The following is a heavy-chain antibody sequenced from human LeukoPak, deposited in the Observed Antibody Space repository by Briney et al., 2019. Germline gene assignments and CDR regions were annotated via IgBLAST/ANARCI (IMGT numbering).Heavy chain of an antibody. V-gene: IGHV3-15*01. CDR3: ARGDHYYDSSGLGLAFDI. CDR1: GFTFSNAW. CDR2: IKSKTDGGTT. Sequence: PGGSLRLSCAASGFTFSNAWMSWVRQAPGKGLEWVGRIKSKTDGGTTDYAAPVKGRFTISRDDSKNTLYLQMNSLRAEDTAVYYCARGDHYYDSSGLGLAFDIWGQGTMVTVSS. J-gene: IGHJ3*02. D-gene: IGHD3-22*01.